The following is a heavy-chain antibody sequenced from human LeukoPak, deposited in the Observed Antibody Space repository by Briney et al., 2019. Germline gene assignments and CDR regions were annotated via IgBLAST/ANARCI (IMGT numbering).Heavy chain of an antibody. Sequence: SSETLSLTCAVYGGSFSGYYWSWIRQPPGKGLEWIGEINHSGSTNYNPSLKSRVTISVDTSKNQFSLKLSSVTAADTAVYYCARGYSWYSSGWRDPLAGWFDPWGQGTLVTVSS. CDR3: ARGYSWYSSGWRDPLAGWFDP. CDR1: GGSFSGYY. CDR2: INHSGST. J-gene: IGHJ5*02. D-gene: IGHD6-19*01. V-gene: IGHV4-34*01.